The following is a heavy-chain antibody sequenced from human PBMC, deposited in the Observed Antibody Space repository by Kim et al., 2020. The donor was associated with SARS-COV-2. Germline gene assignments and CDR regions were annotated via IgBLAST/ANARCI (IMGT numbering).Heavy chain of an antibody. J-gene: IGHJ5*02. V-gene: IGHV7-4-1*02. D-gene: IGHD4-17*01. Sequence: YAQGFTGRFVFSLDTSVTTAYLQISSLRTEDTAIYYCARGAETTNHWFDPWGQGTLVTVSS. CDR3: ARGAETTNHWFDP.